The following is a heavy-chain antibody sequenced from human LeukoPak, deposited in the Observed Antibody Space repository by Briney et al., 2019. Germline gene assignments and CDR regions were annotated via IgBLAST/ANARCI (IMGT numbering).Heavy chain of an antibody. CDR3: ARDQYDSVWGSHRPYFDY. D-gene: IGHD3-16*02. CDR2: ISVHNGNP. Sequence: GASVKVSCKASGYTFSSYGISWVRQAPGQGLVWMGWISVHNGNPEYAQKFQGRVIMTTDTFTSTAYMELRSLRSDDTAVYYCARDQYDSVWGSHRPYFDYWGQGTLVTVSS. CDR1: GYTFSSYG. J-gene: IGHJ4*02. V-gene: IGHV1-18*01.